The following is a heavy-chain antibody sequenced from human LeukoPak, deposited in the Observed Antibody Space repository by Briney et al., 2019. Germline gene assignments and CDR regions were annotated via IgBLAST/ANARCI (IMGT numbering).Heavy chain of an antibody. CDR2: ISYDGSNK. CDR1: GFTFSSYG. D-gene: IGHD3-10*01. Sequence: GGSLRLSCAASGFTFSSYGVHWVRQAPGKGLEWVAVISYDGSNKYYADSVKGRFTISRDNSKNTLYLQMNSLRAEDTAVYYCAKAPMVRGENYFGYWGQGTLVTVSS. V-gene: IGHV3-30*18. CDR3: AKAPMVRGENYFGY. J-gene: IGHJ4*02.